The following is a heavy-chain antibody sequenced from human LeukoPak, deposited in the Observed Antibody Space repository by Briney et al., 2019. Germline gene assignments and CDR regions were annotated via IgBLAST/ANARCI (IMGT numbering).Heavy chain of an antibody. D-gene: IGHD6-19*01. V-gene: IGHV7-4-1*02. CDR2: INTNTGNP. J-gene: IGHJ5*02. Sequence: ASVKVSCKASGYTFTSYAMNWVRQAPGQGLEWMGWINTNTGNPTYAQGFTGRFVFSLDTSVSTAYLQISSLKAEDTAVYYCARPLYSSGWYIQSPQPRLMGLDPWGQGTLVTVSS. CDR3: ARPLYSSGWYIQSPQPRLMGLDP. CDR1: GYTFTSYA.